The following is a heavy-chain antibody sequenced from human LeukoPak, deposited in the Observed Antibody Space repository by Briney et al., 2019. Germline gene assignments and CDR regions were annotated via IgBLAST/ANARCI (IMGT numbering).Heavy chain of an antibody. CDR2: TIPIFGTA. Sequence: SVKVSCKASGGTFSSYAISWVRQAPGQGLEWMGGTIPIFGTANYAQKFQGRVTITTDESTSTAYMELSSLRSEDTAVYYCARDRGQGSPARIRLHYMDVWGKGTTVTVSS. J-gene: IGHJ6*03. CDR3: ARDRGQGSPARIRLHYMDV. V-gene: IGHV1-69*05. D-gene: IGHD3-3*01. CDR1: GGTFSSYA.